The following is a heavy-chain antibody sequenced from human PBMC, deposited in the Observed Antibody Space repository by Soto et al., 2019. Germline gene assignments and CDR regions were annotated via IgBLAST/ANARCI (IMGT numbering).Heavy chain of an antibody. CDR1: GYTFTGYY. Sequence: SVKVSCKASGYTFTGYYIHWVRQAPGQGLEWVGEISPKSGGTRYAQKFQGRVTMTKDTSITTVYMELSNLSPDDTAVYYCGRGRSGEIVVFYWGQGTLVTVSS. CDR2: ISPKSGGT. D-gene: IGHD1-26*01. J-gene: IGHJ4*02. V-gene: IGHV1-2*02. CDR3: GRGRSGEIVVFY.